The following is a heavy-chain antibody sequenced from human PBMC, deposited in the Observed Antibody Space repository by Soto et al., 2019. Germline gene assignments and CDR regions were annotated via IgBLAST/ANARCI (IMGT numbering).Heavy chain of an antibody. CDR2: ISQSGST. CDR3: ARGSGIAVIPGELEDVHYDY. Sequence: QVQLQQWGAGLLKPSETLSLTCAVYGQSFSGHTWSWIRQSPGKGLEWSGEISQSGSTYYNPSLKTRVTISADTSKNQLSLTLNAVTAADTGVFYCARGSGIAVIPGELEDVHYDYWGQGTLVSVSS. V-gene: IGHV4-34*01. D-gene: IGHD2-2*01. CDR1: GQSFSGHT. J-gene: IGHJ4*02.